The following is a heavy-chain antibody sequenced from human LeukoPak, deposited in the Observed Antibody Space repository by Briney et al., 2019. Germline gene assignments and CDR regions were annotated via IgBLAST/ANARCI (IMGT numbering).Heavy chain of an antibody. Sequence: GVSLKISCKASGYIFTNYWISWGRQMAGTGGGCRGIIYPGTSDTRYSPSFQGQVTISAENSIRTACLQLSSLKASDTAIDYCAGHWANGGNSPAAHWGQGTLVTVSA. CDR2: IYPGTSDT. D-gene: IGHD4-23*01. CDR1: GYIFTNYW. CDR3: AGHWANGGNSPAAH. V-gene: IGHV5-51*01. J-gene: IGHJ4*02.